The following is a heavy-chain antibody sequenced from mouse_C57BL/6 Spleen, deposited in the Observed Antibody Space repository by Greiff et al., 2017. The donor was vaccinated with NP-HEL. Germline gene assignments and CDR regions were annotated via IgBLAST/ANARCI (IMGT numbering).Heavy chain of an antibody. J-gene: IGHJ4*01. Sequence: QVQLKQSGAELARPGASVKLSCKASGYTFTSYGISWVKQRTGQGLEWIGEIYPRSGNTYYNEKFKGKATLTADKSSSTAYMELRSLTSEDSAVYFCARGDGYDEMDYWGQGTSVTVSS. CDR3: ARGDGYDEMDY. CDR2: IYPRSGNT. CDR1: GYTFTSYG. V-gene: IGHV1-81*01. D-gene: IGHD2-2*01.